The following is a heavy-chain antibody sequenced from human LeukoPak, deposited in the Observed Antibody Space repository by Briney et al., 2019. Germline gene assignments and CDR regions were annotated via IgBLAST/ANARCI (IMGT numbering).Heavy chain of an antibody. J-gene: IGHJ4*02. Sequence: PSETLSLTCTVSGGSISSGSYYWSWIRQPAGKGLEWIGRIYTSGSTNYNPSLKSRVTISVDTSKNQFSLKLSSVTAADTAVYYCAGTQGHGYIDYWGQGTLVTVSS. CDR1: GGSISSGSYY. V-gene: IGHV4-61*02. CDR2: IYTSGST. CDR3: AGTQGHGYIDY.